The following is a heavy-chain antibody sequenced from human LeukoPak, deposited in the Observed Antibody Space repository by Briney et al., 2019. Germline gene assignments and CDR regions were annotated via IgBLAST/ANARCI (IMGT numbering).Heavy chain of an antibody. J-gene: IGHJ1*01. D-gene: IGHD5-12*01. CDR3: ARGATGAYFQH. V-gene: IGHV1-69*04. CDR1: GGTFSSYA. Sequence: SVKVSCKASGGTFSSYAISWVRQAPGQGLEWMGRIIPILGIANYAQKFQGRVTITADKSTSTAYMELSSLRSEDTAVYYCARGATGAYFQHWGQGTLATVSS. CDR2: IIPILGIA.